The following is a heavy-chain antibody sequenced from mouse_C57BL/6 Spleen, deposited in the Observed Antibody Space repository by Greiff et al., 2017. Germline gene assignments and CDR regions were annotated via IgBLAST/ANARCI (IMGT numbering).Heavy chain of an antibody. Sequence: VKVVESGPGLVAPSQSLSITCTVSGFSLTSYGVSWVRPPPGTGLEWLGVIWGDGSTNYHSALISRLSISKENSKSQVFLKLNRLQTDDTATYYCAKPERPYGSTYYYAMDYWGQGTSVTVSS. CDR1: GFSLTSYG. CDR2: IWGDGST. D-gene: IGHD1-1*01. CDR3: AKPERPYGSTYYYAMDY. V-gene: IGHV2-3*01. J-gene: IGHJ4*01.